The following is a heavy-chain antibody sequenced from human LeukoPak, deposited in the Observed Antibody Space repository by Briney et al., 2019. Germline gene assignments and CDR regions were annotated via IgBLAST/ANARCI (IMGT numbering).Heavy chain of an antibody. CDR1: GGSISSYY. Sequence: SETLSLTCTVSGGSISSYYWSWIRQPPGKGLEWIGYIYYSGSTNYNPSLKSRVTISVDRSKNQFSLKLSSVTAADTAVYYCARVGVYCSSTSCRDAFDIWGQGTMVTVSS. V-gene: IGHV4-59*08. D-gene: IGHD2-2*01. CDR3: ARVGVYCSSTSCRDAFDI. J-gene: IGHJ3*02. CDR2: IYYSGST.